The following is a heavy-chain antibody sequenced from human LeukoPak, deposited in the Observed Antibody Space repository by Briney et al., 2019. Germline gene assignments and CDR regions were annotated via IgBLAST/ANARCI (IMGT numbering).Heavy chain of an antibody. V-gene: IGHV3-64*01. CDR2: ISSNGGST. J-gene: IGHJ4*02. CDR3: ARDPNSGYHDW. CDR1: GFTFSSYA. D-gene: IGHD3-22*01. Sequence: GGSLRLSCAASGFTFSSYAMHWVRQAPGKGLEYVSAISSNGGSTYYANSVKGRFTISRDNSKNTLYLQMGSLRAEDMAVYYCARDPNSGYHDWWGQGTLVTVSS.